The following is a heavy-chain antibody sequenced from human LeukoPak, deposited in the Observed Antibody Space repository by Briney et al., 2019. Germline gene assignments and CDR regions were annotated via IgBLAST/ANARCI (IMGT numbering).Heavy chain of an antibody. V-gene: IGHV3-49*03. CDR3: TSVWFGELLPYYYGMDV. D-gene: IGHD3-10*01. J-gene: IGHJ6*02. Sequence: GGSLRLSCTASGFTFGDYAMSWFRQAPGKGLEWVGFIRSKAYGGTTEYAASVKGRFTISRDDSKSIAYLQMNSLKTEDTAVYYCTSVWFGELLPYYYGMDVWGQGTTVTVSS. CDR1: GFTFGDYA. CDR2: IRSKAYGGTT.